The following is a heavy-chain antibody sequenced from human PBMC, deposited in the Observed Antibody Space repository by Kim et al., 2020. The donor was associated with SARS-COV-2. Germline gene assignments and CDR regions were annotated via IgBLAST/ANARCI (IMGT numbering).Heavy chain of an antibody. D-gene: IGHD2-15*01. CDR2: IYYSGST. J-gene: IGHJ4*02. CDR3: ARARSGGHSNWAIDY. CDR1: GGSISSGGYY. Sequence: SETLSLTCTVSGGSISSGGYYWSWIRQHPGKGLEWIGYIYYSGSTYYNPSLKSRVTISVDTSKNQFSLKLSSVTAADTAVYYCARARSGGHSNWAIDYWGQGTLVTVSS. V-gene: IGHV4-31*03.